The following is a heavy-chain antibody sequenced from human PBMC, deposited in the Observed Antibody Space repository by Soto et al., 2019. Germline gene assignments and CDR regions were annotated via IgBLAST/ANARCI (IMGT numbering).Heavy chain of an antibody. V-gene: IGHV3-30*18. Sequence: PGGSLRLSCQASVFNFDNYGMRWVRQAPGKGLERVAVITYDGSFQYYADSVKGRFTISRDNSKNTLSLHLNTLKPEDTAVYHCAKDRVGGTFYTPLAFWGQGTLVTVSS. CDR1: VFNFDNYG. CDR2: ITYDGSFQ. D-gene: IGHD1-7*01. J-gene: IGHJ4*02. CDR3: AKDRVGGTFYTPLAF.